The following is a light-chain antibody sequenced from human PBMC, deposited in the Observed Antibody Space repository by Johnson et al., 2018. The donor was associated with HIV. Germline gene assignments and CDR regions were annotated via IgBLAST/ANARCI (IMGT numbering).Light chain of an antibody. CDR3: GIWDASLSPLYV. V-gene: IGLV1-44*01. Sequence: QSVLTQPPSASGTPVQRVTISCSGSSSNIGSNTVNWYQQLPGTAPKLLIYSNNQRPSGVPDRFSGSTSGATATLGITGLQPGDEADYYCGIWDASLSPLYVFVSGTTITVL. CDR2: SNN. J-gene: IGLJ1*01. CDR1: SSNIGSNT.